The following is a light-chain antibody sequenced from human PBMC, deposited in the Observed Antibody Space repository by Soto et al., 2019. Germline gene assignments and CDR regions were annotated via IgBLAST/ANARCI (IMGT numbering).Light chain of an antibody. J-gene: IGLJ2*01. CDR3: SSFAGSNNFVV. V-gene: IGLV2-8*01. Sequence: QSVLTQPPSASGSPGQSVTISCTGTSSDVGGYKYVSWYQQHPGKAPKFMIYEVTQRPSGVPDRFSGSKSGNTASLTVSGLQAEDEADYYCSSFAGSNNFVVFGGGTKVTVL. CDR1: SSDVGGYKY. CDR2: EVT.